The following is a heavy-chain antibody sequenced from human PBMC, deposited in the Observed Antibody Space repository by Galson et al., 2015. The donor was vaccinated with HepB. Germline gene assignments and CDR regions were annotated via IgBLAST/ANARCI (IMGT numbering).Heavy chain of an antibody. CDR2: ISNSGGNT. V-gene: IGHV3-23*01. CDR1: GFTFSSSA. Sequence: SLRLSCAASGFTFSSSAMNWVRQAPVKGLEWVSAISNSGGNTYYADSVKGRFTISRDNSKSTLYLQMNSLRAEDTAIYYCAKCEVDHLDYWGQGTLVTVSS. J-gene: IGHJ4*02. CDR3: AKCEVDHLDY.